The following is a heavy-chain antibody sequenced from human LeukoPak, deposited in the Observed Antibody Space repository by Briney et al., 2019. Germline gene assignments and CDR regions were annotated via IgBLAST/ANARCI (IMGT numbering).Heavy chain of an antibody. Sequence: GGSLRLSCAASGFTVSSNYMSWVRQAPGKGLEWVSVIYSGGSTYYADSVKGRFTISRDNAKNTLYLQMNSLRVEDTAVYYCARESGSRGDFDYWGQGTLVTVSS. CDR3: ARESGSRGDFDY. V-gene: IGHV3-66*01. CDR2: IYSGGST. CDR1: GFTVSSNY. D-gene: IGHD1-26*01. J-gene: IGHJ4*02.